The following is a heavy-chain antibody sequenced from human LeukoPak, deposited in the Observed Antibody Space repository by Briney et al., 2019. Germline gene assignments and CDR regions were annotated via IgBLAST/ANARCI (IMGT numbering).Heavy chain of an antibody. CDR1: GFTFSSYA. J-gene: IGHJ5*02. CDR3: ASTLIAVAGRSRRFDP. Sequence: GGSLRLSCAASGFTFSSYAMSWVRQAPGKGLEWVSAISGSGGSTYYADSVKGRFTISGDNSKNTLYLQMNSLRAEDTAVYYCASTLIAVAGRSRRFDPWGQGTLVTVSS. V-gene: IGHV3-23*01. CDR2: ISGSGGST. D-gene: IGHD6-19*01.